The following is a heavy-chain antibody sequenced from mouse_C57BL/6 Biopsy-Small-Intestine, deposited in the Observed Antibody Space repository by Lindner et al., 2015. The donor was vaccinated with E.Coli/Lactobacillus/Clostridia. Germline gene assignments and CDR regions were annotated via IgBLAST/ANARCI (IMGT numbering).Heavy chain of an antibody. Sequence: VQLQESGAELVRPGTSVKVSCKASGYAFTNYFIEWIKQRPGQGLEWIGVINPGSGGSNYNEKFKGKATLTADESSNTAYMQLSSLTSEDSAVYFCARGGDYDGFAYWGQGTLVTASA. CDR3: ARGGDYDGFAY. CDR1: GYAFTNYF. V-gene: IGHV1-54*01. D-gene: IGHD2-4*01. CDR2: INPGSGGS. J-gene: IGHJ3*01.